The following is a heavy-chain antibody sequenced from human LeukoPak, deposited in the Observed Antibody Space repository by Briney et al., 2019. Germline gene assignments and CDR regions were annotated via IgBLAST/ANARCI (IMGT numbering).Heavy chain of an antibody. Sequence: GSLTLSCTASDFAFTSSGMSWVRQVPGTGLEWVSFISATGLSTYYADSVKGRFTVSRDNSKNTLYLEMNSLRDEDTAVYYCARGRLNLWGQGTLVTVSS. CDR3: ARGRLNL. D-gene: IGHD6-19*01. CDR1: DFAFTSSG. CDR2: ISATGLST. J-gene: IGHJ5*02. V-gene: IGHV3-23*01.